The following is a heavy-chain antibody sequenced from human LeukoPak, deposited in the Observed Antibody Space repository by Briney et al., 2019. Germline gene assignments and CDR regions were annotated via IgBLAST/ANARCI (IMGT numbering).Heavy chain of an antibody. CDR3: AKDLGMGGGSCFHH. Sequence: GGSLRLSCAASGFTFSSYAMSWVRQAPGKGLEWVSSISGSGGSTYYADSVKGRFTISRDDSKNTLYLQMNSLRAEDTAVYYCAKDLGMGGGSCFHHWGQGILVTVSS. D-gene: IGHD2-15*01. V-gene: IGHV3-23*01. J-gene: IGHJ5*02. CDR2: ISGSGGST. CDR1: GFTFSSYA.